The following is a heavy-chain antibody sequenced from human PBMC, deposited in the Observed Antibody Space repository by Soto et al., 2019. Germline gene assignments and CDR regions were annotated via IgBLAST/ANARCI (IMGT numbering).Heavy chain of an antibody. V-gene: IGHV3-21*01. D-gene: IGHD2-21*02. CDR3: ARADCGGGCYDDY. Sequence: EVQLVESGGVLVKPGGSLRLSCAASGFTFSSYSMNWVRQAPGKGLEWVSSISSSSSYIYYADSVKGRFTISRDNAKNSLYLQMNSLRAEDTAVYYCARADCGGGCYDDYWGQGTLVTVSS. J-gene: IGHJ4*02. CDR2: ISSSSSYI. CDR1: GFTFSSYS.